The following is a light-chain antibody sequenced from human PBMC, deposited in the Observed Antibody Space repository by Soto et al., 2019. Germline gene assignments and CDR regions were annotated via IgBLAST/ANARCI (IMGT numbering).Light chain of an antibody. CDR1: QSVRSK. CDR3: QQYNNGGRM. CDR2: GAS. Sequence: EIVMTQSPATLSVSPGERASLSCRASQSVRSKLAWYQQTPGQVPRVLIYGASTRAPGIPARFSGSGSGTEFTLTFSSMESADVAVYYCQQYNNGGRMFGVGTRVDIK. J-gene: IGKJ4*02. V-gene: IGKV3D-15*01.